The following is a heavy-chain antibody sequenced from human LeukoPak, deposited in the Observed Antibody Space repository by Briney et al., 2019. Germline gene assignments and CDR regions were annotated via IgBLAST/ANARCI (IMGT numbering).Heavy chain of an antibody. Sequence: RGASVKVSCKASGYTFTSNYMHWVRQAPGQGLEWMGVIAPSSGTTSYAQKFQGRVTMTRDTSTSTLYMELSSLTSEDTAVYYCARASGSSAVPFDYWGQGTLVTVSS. CDR2: IAPSSGTT. CDR1: GYTFTSNY. V-gene: IGHV1-46*01. CDR3: ARASGSSAVPFDY. J-gene: IGHJ4*02. D-gene: IGHD3-10*01.